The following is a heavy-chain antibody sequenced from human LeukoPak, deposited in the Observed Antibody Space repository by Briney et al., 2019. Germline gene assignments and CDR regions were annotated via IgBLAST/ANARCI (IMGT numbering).Heavy chain of an antibody. CDR1: GGTFSSYA. D-gene: IGHD3-10*01. V-gene: IGHV1-69*04. Sequence: SVKVSCKASGGTFSSYAISWVRQAPGQGLEWMGRIIPILGIANYAQKFQGRVTITADKSTSTAYMELSSLRSEDTAVYYCARGGYYGSGSYYSWFDPWGQGTLVTASS. CDR2: IIPILGIA. J-gene: IGHJ5*02. CDR3: ARGGYYGSGSYYSWFDP.